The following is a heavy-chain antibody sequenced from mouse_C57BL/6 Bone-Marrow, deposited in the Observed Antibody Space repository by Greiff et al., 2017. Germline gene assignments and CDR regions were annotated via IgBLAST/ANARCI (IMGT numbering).Heavy chain of an antibody. V-gene: IGHV5-4*03. J-gene: IGHJ3*01. CDR1: GFTFSSYA. CDR3: ARLRRFAY. CDR2: ISDGGSYT. D-gene: IGHD2-4*01. Sequence: EVKLQESGGGLVKPGGPLKLSCAASGFTFSSYAMSWVRQTPEKRLEWVATISDGGSYTYYPDNVKGRFTISRDNAKNNLYLQMSHLKSEDTAMYYCARLRRFAYWGQGTLVTVSA.